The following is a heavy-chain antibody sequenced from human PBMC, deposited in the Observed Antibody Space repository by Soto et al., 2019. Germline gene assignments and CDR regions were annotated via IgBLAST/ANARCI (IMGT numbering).Heavy chain of an antibody. V-gene: IGHV3-30-3*01. Sequence: PGGSLRLSCAAFGFTFSSYAMHWVRQAPGKGLEWVAVISYDGSNKYYADSVKGRFTISRDNSKNTLYLQMNSLRAEDTAVYYCARTFGYSYGWDAFDIWGQGTMVTVSS. D-gene: IGHD5-18*01. J-gene: IGHJ3*02. CDR3: ARTFGYSYGWDAFDI. CDR2: ISYDGSNK. CDR1: GFTFSSYA.